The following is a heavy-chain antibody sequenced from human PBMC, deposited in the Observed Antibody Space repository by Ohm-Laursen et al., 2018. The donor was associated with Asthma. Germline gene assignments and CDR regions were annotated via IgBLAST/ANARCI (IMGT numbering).Heavy chain of an antibody. V-gene: IGHV3-30-3*02. Sequence: SSLRLSCAASGFTFRSYAMHWVRQAPGKGLEWVAVGGSYYDGGLKYYADSVNGRFTVSRDDSKNTLYLQMNSLRAEDTAVYYCAKSKNPGVGAFDIWGQGTMVTVSS. CDR1: GFTFRSYA. CDR3: AKSKNPGVGAFDI. CDR2: GGSYYDGGLK. D-gene: IGHD3-10*01. J-gene: IGHJ3*02.